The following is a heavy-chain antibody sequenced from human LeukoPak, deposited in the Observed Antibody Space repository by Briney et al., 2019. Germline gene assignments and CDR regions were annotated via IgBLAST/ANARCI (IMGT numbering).Heavy chain of an antibody. V-gene: IGHV3-30*03. CDR3: ARARRSEYQGN. CDR1: GSTFSDFG. J-gene: IGHJ4*02. D-gene: IGHD2-2*01. Sequence: GGSLRLSCAASGSTFSDFGIHWVRQAPGKGLEWVAVISYDGSNYADSVKGRFTISRDSSKNTVFLQMNSLRGEDTAVYYCARARRSEYQGNWGQGTPVTVSS. CDR2: ISYDGSN.